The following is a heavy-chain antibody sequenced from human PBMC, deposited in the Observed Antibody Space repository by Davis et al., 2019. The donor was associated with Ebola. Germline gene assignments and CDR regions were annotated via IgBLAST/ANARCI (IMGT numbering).Heavy chain of an antibody. CDR3: ARGRDYAFDI. V-gene: IGHV3-48*02. Sequence: GESLKISCAASGFIIRTFAMIWVRQAPGKGLEWVSHISVGAGAIEYADSVKGRFTMSRGNAKNSLYLQMNSLRDEDTAVYYCARGRDYAFDIWGQGTTVTVSS. CDR1: GFIIRTFA. J-gene: IGHJ3*02. D-gene: IGHD2-21*02. CDR2: ISVGAGAI.